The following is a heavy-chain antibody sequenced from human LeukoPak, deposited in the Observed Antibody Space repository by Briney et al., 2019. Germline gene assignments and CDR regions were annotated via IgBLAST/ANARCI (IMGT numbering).Heavy chain of an antibody. CDR2: IYYSGST. CDR3: ARTRRHHVYDSSVVVGGDFDY. CDR1: GGSISSSSYY. Sequence: SETLSLTCTVSGGSISSSSYYWGWIRQPPGKGLEWIGTIYYSGSTYYNPSLKSRVTISVDTSKNQFSLKLSSVTAADTAVYYCARTRRHHVYDSSVVVGGDFDYWGQGTLVTVSS. J-gene: IGHJ4*02. D-gene: IGHD3-22*01. V-gene: IGHV4-39*07.